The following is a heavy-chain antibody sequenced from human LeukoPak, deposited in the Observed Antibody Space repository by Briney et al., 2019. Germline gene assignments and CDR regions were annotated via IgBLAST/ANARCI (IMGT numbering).Heavy chain of an antibody. CDR2: MSYDGSKK. CDR3: ARDLVSSWSYSCYYGMDV. D-gene: IGHD6-13*01. V-gene: IGHV3-30*04. CDR1: GFTFSSHA. J-gene: IGHJ6*02. Sequence: GGSLRLSCAASGFTFSSHAMNWVRQAPGKGLEWVAVMSYDGSKKYYADSVKGRFTISRDNSKNTLYLQMNSLRAEDTAVYYCARDLVSSWSYSCYYGMDVWGQGTTVTVSS.